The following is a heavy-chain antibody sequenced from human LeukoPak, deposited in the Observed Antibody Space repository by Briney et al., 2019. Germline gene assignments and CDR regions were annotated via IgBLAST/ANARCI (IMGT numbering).Heavy chain of an antibody. CDR2: IYPGDSDT. V-gene: IGHV5-51*01. CDR1: GYSFTSYW. D-gene: IGHD6-13*01. CDR3: ARQGYSSSWYENWFDP. Sequence: PGESLKISCKGSGYSFTSYWIGWVRQMPGKGLEWMGIIYPGDSDTRYSPSFQGQVTISADKSISTAYLQWSSLKASDTAMYYCARQGYSSSWYENWFDPWGQGTLVTVSS. J-gene: IGHJ5*02.